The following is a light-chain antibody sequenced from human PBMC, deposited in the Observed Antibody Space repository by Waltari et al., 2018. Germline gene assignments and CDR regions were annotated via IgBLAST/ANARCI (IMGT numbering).Light chain of an antibody. CDR2: GAS. V-gene: IGKV3D-15*01. Sequence: EIAMTQSPAPLSVSPGDRATLPCRASQSVSSNLAWYQQKPGQAPRLLIYGASTRATGIPARFSGTGSGTEFTLTISSLQSEDFAVYYCQQYNNWPPLFTFGPGTKVDMK. CDR1: QSVSSN. CDR3: QQYNNWPPLFT. J-gene: IGKJ3*01.